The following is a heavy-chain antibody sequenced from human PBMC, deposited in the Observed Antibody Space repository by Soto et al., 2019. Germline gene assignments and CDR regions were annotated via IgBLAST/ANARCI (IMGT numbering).Heavy chain of an antibody. Sequence: SETLSLTCAVSGYSISSGYYWGWIRQPPGKGLEWIGSIYHSGSTYYNPSLKSRVTISVDTSKNQFSLKLSSVTAADTAVYYCASSSELSLFGYWGQGTLVTVS. J-gene: IGHJ4*02. CDR1: GYSISSGYY. V-gene: IGHV4-38-2*01. CDR3: ASSSELSLFGY. D-gene: IGHD3-16*02. CDR2: IYHSGST.